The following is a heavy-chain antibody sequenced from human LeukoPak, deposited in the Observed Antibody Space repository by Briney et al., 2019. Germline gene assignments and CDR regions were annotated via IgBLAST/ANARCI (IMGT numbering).Heavy chain of an antibody. D-gene: IGHD6-13*01. V-gene: IGHV1-18*01. CDR2: ISAYNGNT. CDR1: GYTFASYG. J-gene: IGHJ5*02. Sequence: ASVKVSCKASGYTFASYGISWVRQAPGQGLEWMGWISAYNGNTNYAQKLQGRVTMTTDTSTSTAYMELRSLRSDDTAVYYCARDPAAGRGANWFDPWGQGTLVTVSS. CDR3: ARDPAAGRGANWFDP.